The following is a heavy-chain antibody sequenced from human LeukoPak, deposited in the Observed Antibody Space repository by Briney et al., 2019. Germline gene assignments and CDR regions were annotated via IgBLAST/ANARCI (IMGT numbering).Heavy chain of an antibody. CDR1: GGSISSGDYY. D-gene: IGHD6-13*01. Sequence: SETPSLTCTVSGGSISSGDYYWSWIRQPPGKGLEWIGYIYYSGSTYYNPSLKSRVTISVDTSKNQFSLKLSSVTAANTAVYYCARLVAAVLSYYYYMDVWGKGTTVTVSS. CDR2: IYYSGST. J-gene: IGHJ6*03. CDR3: ARLVAAVLSYYYYMDV. V-gene: IGHV4-30-4*08.